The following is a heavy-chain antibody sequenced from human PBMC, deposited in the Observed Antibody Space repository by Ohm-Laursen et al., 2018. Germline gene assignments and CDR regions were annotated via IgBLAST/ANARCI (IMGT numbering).Heavy chain of an antibody. Sequence: SDTLSLTCTVSGGSISSSSYYWGWIRQPPGKELEWIGSIYYSGSTYYNPSLKSRVTISVDTSKNQFSLKLTSVTAADTAVYYCARGLPNGSGYSAMAIWGQGTLVTVSS. V-gene: IGHV4-39*01. CDR2: IYYSGST. J-gene: IGHJ4*02. CDR3: ARGLPNGSGYSAMAI. D-gene: IGHD3-22*01. CDR1: GGSISSSSYY.